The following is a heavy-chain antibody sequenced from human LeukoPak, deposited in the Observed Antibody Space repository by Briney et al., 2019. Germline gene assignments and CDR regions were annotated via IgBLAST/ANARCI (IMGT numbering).Heavy chain of an antibody. CDR1: GFTFSIYS. CDR3: ARRNSVTANYYYYYMDV. CDR2: ISSSSSTI. Sequence: GGSLRLSCAASGFTFSIYSMNWVRQAPGKGLEWVSYISSSSSTIYYADSVKGRFTISRDNAKNSLYLQMNSLRAEDTAVYYCARRNSVTANYYYYYMDVWGKGTTVTVSS. V-gene: IGHV3-48*01. J-gene: IGHJ6*03. D-gene: IGHD5-18*01.